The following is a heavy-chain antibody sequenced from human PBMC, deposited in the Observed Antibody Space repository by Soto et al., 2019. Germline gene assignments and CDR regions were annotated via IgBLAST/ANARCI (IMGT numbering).Heavy chain of an antibody. Sequence: GGSLRLSCAASGFTFSSYGMHWVRQAPGKGLEWVAVISYDGSNKYYADSVKGRFTISRDNSKNTLYLQMNSLRAEDTAVYYCAKVFGLQQQLVSEVYFDYWGQGTLVTVSS. CDR1: GFTFSSYG. V-gene: IGHV3-30*18. CDR2: ISYDGSNK. D-gene: IGHD6-13*01. CDR3: AKVFGLQQQLVSEVYFDY. J-gene: IGHJ4*02.